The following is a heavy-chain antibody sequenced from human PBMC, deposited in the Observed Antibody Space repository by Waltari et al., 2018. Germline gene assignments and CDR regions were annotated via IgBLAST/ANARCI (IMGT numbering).Heavy chain of an antibody. D-gene: IGHD6-19*01. CDR1: GFTFDDYA. CDR2: IRWDGVST. V-gene: IGHV3-43D*04. CDR3: ANDSHSSIDY. J-gene: IGHJ4*02. Sequence: EVQLVESGGVVVQPGGSLRLSCAASGFTFDDYAMHWVRQAPGKGLECVSLIRWDGVSTYYADYVKGRFTISRDNSTNSLYLQMNSLRAEDTALYYWANDSHSSIDYWGQVTLVTVSS.